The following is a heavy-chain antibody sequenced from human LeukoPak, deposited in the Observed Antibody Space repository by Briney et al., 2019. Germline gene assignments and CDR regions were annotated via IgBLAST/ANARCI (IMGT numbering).Heavy chain of an antibody. Sequence: PGGPLRLSCTASGFTFGDYAMSWVRQATGKGLEWVGFIRSKAYGGTTEYAASVKGRFTISRDDSKSIAYLQMNSLKTEDTAVYYCTTTYYYDSSGYYRFDYWGQGTLVTVSS. V-gene: IGHV3-49*04. CDR2: IRSKAYGGTT. D-gene: IGHD3-22*01. CDR3: TTTYYYDSSGYYRFDY. CDR1: GFTFGDYA. J-gene: IGHJ4*02.